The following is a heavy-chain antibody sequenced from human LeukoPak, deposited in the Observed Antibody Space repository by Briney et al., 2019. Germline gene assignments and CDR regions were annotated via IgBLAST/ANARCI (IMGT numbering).Heavy chain of an antibody. CDR1: GGSISSSSYY. D-gene: IGHD4-17*01. J-gene: IGHJ4*02. Sequence: SETLSLTCTVSGGSISSSSYYWGWIRQPPGKGLEWIGSIYYSGSTYYNPSLKSRVTISVDTSKNQFSLKLSSVTAADTAVYYCARLLPDYGDYDLGPIKEWGQGTLVTVSS. CDR3: ARLLPDYGDYDLGPIKE. CDR2: IYYSGST. V-gene: IGHV4-39*01.